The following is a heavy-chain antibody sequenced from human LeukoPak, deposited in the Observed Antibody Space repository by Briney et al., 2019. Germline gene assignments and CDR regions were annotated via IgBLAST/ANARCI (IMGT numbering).Heavy chain of an antibody. D-gene: IGHD6-13*01. V-gene: IGHV4-61*01. Sequence: PSETLSLTCTVSGGSISSSSYYWSWIRQPPGKGVEWIGHSYYSGITNYNPSLKSRVTISVDTSKNQFSLRLSSVTAADTAVYYCVRGGSSSWPYYCYYMDVWGKGTTVTVSS. CDR2: SYYSGIT. CDR3: VRGGSSSWPYYCYYMDV. CDR1: GGSISSSSYY. J-gene: IGHJ6*03.